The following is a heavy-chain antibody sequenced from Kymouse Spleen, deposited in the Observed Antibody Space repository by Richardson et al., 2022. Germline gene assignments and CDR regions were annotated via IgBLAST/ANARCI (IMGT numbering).Heavy chain of an antibody. CDR2: INAGNGNT. CDR3: ARGGYSGSFYFDY. V-gene: IGHV1-3*01. CDR1: GYTFTSYA. Sequence: QVQLVQSGAEVKKPGASVKVSCKASGYTFTSYAMHWVRQAPGQRLEWMGWINAGNGNTKYSQKFQGRVTITRDTSASTAYMELSSLRSEDTAVYYCARGGYSGSFYFDYWGQGTLVTVSS. D-gene: IGHD1-26*01. J-gene: IGHJ4*02.